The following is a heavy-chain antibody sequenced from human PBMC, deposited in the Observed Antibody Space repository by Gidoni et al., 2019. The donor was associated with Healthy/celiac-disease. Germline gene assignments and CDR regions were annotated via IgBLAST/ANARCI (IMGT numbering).Heavy chain of an antibody. CDR3: ARDELYSSSSPTNYYYYGMDV. CDR2: IKQDGSEK. CDR1: GFTFSSYW. D-gene: IGHD6-6*01. Sequence: EVQLVESGVGLVQPGGSLRLSCAASGFTFSSYWMSWVRQAPGKGLEWVANIKQDGSEKYYVDSVKGRFTISRDNAKNSLYLQMNSLRAEDTAVYYCARDELYSSSSPTNYYYYGMDVWGQGTTVTVSS. J-gene: IGHJ6*02. V-gene: IGHV3-7*01.